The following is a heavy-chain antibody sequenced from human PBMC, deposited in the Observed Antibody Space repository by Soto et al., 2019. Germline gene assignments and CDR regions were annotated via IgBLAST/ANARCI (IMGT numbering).Heavy chain of an antibody. CDR1: GFTFSSYG. D-gene: IGHD1-7*01. J-gene: IGHJ5*02. V-gene: IGHV3-33*01. CDR2: IWYDGSNK. Sequence: QVQLVESGGGVVQPGRSLRLSCAASGFTFSSYGMHWVRQAPGKGLEWVAVIWYDGSNKYYADSVKGRFTISRDNSKNTLYLQMNSLRAEDTAVYYCARSEYNWNYVRGNWFDPWGQGTLVTVSS. CDR3: ARSEYNWNYVRGNWFDP.